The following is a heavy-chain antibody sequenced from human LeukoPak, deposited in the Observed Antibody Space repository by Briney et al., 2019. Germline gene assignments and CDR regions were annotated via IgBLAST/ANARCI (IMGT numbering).Heavy chain of an antibody. CDR3: ARGGTYCGSTTCYADY. V-gene: IGHV3-30*04. J-gene: IGHJ4*02. D-gene: IGHD2-2*01. CDR1: GFTFGAYV. CDR2: ISSDESNI. Sequence: GGSLRLSCAASGFTFGAYVMHWVRQAPGKGLEWVALISSDESNIYYADSVKGRFTISRDNSKNTLYLQMNSLRAEDTAVFYCARGGTYCGSTTCYADYWGQGTLVTVSS.